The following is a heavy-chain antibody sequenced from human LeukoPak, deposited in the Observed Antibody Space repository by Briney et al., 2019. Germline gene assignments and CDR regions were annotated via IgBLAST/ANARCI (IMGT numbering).Heavy chain of an antibody. CDR1: GFIVSNLY. CDR3: ARVALYALDV. V-gene: IGHV3-53*01. CDR2: FSSGGDT. D-gene: IGHD3-16*01. J-gene: IGHJ3*01. Sequence: GGSLRLSCAASGFIVSNLYMAWVRQAPGKGLEWVSVFSSGGDTYYAESVKGRFTIYRDNSKNTLYLQISSLRAEDTAVYYCARVALYALDVWGQGTVVTVSS.